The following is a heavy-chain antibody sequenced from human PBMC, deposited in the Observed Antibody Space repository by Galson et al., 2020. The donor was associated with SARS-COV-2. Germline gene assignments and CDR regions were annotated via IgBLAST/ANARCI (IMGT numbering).Heavy chain of an antibody. CDR3: ARPSSSGYYSIWYFDL. CDR2: IYQGGTT. Sequence: SQTLSLTCAVPGLSIKSDFYWGWIRQPPGKGLEWIGNIYQGGTTYYNLSLKSRVTISIDQSKNQFSLTMTSVTAADTAVYYCARPSSSGYYSIWYFDLWGRGTLVTVSS. J-gene: IGHJ2*01. V-gene: IGHV4-38-2*01. D-gene: IGHD3-22*01. CDR1: GLSIKSDFY.